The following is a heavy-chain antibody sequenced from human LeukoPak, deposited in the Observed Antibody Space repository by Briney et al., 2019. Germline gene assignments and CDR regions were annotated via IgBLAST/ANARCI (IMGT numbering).Heavy chain of an antibody. CDR3: AKAKYGSGSSSYYYYGMDV. J-gene: IGHJ6*02. D-gene: IGHD3-10*01. CDR1: GFTFGSYA. CDR2: ISGSGGST. V-gene: IGHV3-23*01. Sequence: GGSLRLSCAASGFTFGSYAMSWVRQAPGKGLEWVSAISGSGGSTYYADSVKGRFTISRDNSKNTLYLQMNSLRAEDTAVYYCAKAKYGSGSSSYYYYGMDVWGQGTTVTVSS.